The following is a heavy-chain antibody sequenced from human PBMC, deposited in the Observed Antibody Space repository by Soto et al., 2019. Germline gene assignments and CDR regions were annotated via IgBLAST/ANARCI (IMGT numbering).Heavy chain of an antibody. CDR3: ARARTHVSPSDY. CDR2: ISYDGSNK. J-gene: IGHJ4*02. Sequence: QVQLVESGGGVVQPGRSLRLSCAASGFTFSSYAMHWVRQAPGKGLEWVAVISYDGSNKYYADSVKGRFTISRDNSKNTLYLQMNSLRAEDTAVYYCARARTHVSPSDYWGQGTLVTVSS. V-gene: IGHV3-30-3*01. CDR1: GFTFSSYA.